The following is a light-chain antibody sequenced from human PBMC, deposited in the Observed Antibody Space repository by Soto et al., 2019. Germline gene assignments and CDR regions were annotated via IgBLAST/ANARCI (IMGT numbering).Light chain of an antibody. CDR2: DVT. Sequence: QSALTQPRSVSGSPGQSVTISCTGTSSDVGGYDYVSWYQQHPGKAPKLIIYDVTERPSGVPDRFSGSKSGSTASLAISGLQADDEADYYCSSFAGYFTLVFGGGTQLTVL. J-gene: IGLJ3*02. CDR1: SSDVGGYDY. V-gene: IGLV2-11*01. CDR3: SSFAGYFTLV.